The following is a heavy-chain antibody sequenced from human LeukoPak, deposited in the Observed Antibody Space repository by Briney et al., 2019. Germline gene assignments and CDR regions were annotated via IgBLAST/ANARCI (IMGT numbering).Heavy chain of an antibody. V-gene: IGHV1-2*02. D-gene: IGHD1-26*01. CDR3: ARELPQWELLMSRGFDP. CDR2: INPNSGGT. CDR1: GYTFTGYY. Sequence: AASVKVSCKASGYTFTGYYMHWVRQAPGQGLEWMGWINPNSGGTNYAQKFQGRVTMTRDTSISTAYMELSRLRSDDTAVYYCARELPQWELLMSRGFDPWGQGTLVTVSS. J-gene: IGHJ5*02.